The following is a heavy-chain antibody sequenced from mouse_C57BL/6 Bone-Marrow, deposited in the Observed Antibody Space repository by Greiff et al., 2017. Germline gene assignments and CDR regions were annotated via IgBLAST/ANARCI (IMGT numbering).Heavy chain of an antibody. Sequence: EVQLVESGGDLVKPGGSLKLSCAASGFTFSSYGMSWVRQTPDKRLEWVATISSGGSYTYYPDSVKGRFTISRDNAKNTLYLQMSSLKSEDTAMYYCARPLDSSGYWVAYWGQGTLVTVSA. D-gene: IGHD3-2*02. J-gene: IGHJ3*01. CDR1: GFTFSSYG. CDR2: ISSGGSYT. V-gene: IGHV5-6*01. CDR3: ARPLDSSGYWVAY.